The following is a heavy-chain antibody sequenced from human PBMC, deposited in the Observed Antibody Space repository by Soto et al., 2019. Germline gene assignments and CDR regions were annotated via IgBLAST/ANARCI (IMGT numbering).Heavy chain of an antibody. J-gene: IGHJ6*02. V-gene: IGHV4-34*01. CDR1: GGSFSGYY. D-gene: IGHD6-6*01. CDR2: INHSGST. CDR3: ARGKGAARPQKSYYYYYGMDV. Sequence: ASETLSLTCAVYGGSFSGYYWSWIRQPPGKGLEWIGEINHSGSTNYNPSLKSRVTISVDTSKNQFSLKLSSVTAADTAVYYCARGKGAARPQKSYYYYYGMDVWGQGTTVTVSS.